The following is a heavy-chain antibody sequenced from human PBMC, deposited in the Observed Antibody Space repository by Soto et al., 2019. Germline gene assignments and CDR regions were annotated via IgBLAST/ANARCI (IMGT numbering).Heavy chain of an antibody. CDR2: IYYSGST. V-gene: IGHV4-39*07. Sequence: SETLSLTCTVSGGSISSSSYYWGWIRQPPGKGLEWIGSIYYSGSTYYNPSLKSRVTISVDTSKNQFSLELSSLRSEDTAVYYCASPPDGGYSTWYFDLWGRGTLVTVSS. J-gene: IGHJ2*01. D-gene: IGHD2-15*01. CDR3: ASPPDGGYSTWYFDL. CDR1: GGSISSSSYY.